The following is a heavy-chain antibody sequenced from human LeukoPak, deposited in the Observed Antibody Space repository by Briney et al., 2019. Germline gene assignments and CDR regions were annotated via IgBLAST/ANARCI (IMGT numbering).Heavy chain of an antibody. CDR3: ATTHYVTYRIYSGYFLG. CDR2: VNGGGTST. D-gene: IGHD5-12*01. J-gene: IGHJ4*02. Sequence: PGGSLRLSCAASGFTFSTYWMHWVRQVPGKGLVWVSHVNGGGTSTSYVGSVKGRFTISRDNAKNMLYLQMDSLRADDTAVYYCATTHYVTYRIYSGYFLGWGQGTLVTVSS. CDR1: GFTFSTYW. V-gene: IGHV3-74*01.